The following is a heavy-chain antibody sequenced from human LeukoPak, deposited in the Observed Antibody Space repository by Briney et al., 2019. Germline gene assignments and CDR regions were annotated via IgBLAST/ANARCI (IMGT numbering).Heavy chain of an antibody. V-gene: IGHV3-74*01. J-gene: IGHJ4*02. CDR1: GFTFSNYW. Sequence: PGGSLRLSCAAPGFTFSNYWMHWVRQAPGKGLVWVSRIKSDGSKTNYADSVKGRFTISRDNAKNTLFLQVNSLRAEDTAVYYCTRGAMVGYDPAGHWGQGTLVTVSS. CDR2: IKSDGSKT. CDR3: TRGAMVGYDPAGH. D-gene: IGHD5-12*01.